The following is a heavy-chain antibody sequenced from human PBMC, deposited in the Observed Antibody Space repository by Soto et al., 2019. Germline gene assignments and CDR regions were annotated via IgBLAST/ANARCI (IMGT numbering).Heavy chain of an antibody. CDR1: GGSIGSYY. CDR3: ARVITYHYGMDV. V-gene: IGHV4-59*01. J-gene: IGHJ6*02. D-gene: IGHD3-16*01. CDR2: VYYTGST. Sequence: SETLSLTXNVSGGSIGSYYWNWLRQPAGKGLEWIGYVYYTGSTNYNPSLEGRATISVDSSKNQVSLNLRSMTAADSATYYCARVITYHYGMDVWGQGITVTVSS.